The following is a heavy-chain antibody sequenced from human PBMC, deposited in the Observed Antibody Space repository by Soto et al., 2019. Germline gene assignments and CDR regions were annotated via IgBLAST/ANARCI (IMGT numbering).Heavy chain of an antibody. CDR3: APTLGSSNYGAFHI. V-gene: IGHV1-46*03. CDR1: GYTFTNSY. D-gene: IGHD3-10*01. J-gene: IGHJ3*02. CDR2: INPSGDST. Sequence: GASVKVSCKASGYTFTNSYIHWVRQTPGQGLQWMGMINPSGDSTTYAQRFQGRVTLTRDTSTTTVYMELSSLRSEDTAIYYCAPTLGSSNYGAFHIWGQGTVVTVSS.